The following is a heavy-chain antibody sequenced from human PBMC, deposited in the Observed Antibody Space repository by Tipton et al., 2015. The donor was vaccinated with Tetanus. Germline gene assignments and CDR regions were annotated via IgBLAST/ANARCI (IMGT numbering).Heavy chain of an antibody. Sequence: SLRLSCVVSGLTFSNYKMNWVRQAPGKGLEWVSSISSTSTYIDYADSFKGRFIVSRDNAKNSMYLQINNLRDDDTAVYYCASGVTLDYWGQGTVVSVSS. D-gene: IGHD3-10*01. CDR3: ASGVTLDY. V-gene: IGHV3-21*01. CDR2: ISSTSTYI. J-gene: IGHJ4*02. CDR1: GLTFSNYK.